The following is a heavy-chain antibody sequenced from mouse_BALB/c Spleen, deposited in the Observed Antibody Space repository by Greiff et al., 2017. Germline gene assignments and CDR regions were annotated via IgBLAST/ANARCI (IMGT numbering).Heavy chain of an antibody. D-gene: IGHD6-1*01. J-gene: IGHJ4*01. CDR3: TRSLAPHAMDY. V-gene: IGHV1S81*02. Sequence: VQLQQSGAELVKPGASVKLSCKASGYTFTSYYMYWVKQRPGQGLEWIGEINPSNGGTNFNEKFKSKATLTVDKSSSTAYMQLSSLTSEDSAVYYCTRSLAPHAMDYWGQGTSVTVSS. CDR2: INPSNGGT. CDR1: GYTFTSYY.